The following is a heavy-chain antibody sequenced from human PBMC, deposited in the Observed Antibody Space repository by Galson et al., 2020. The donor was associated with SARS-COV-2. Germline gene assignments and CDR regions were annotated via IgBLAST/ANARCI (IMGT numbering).Heavy chain of an antibody. V-gene: IGHV3-15*07. CDR3: TTGYASYWHDNH. J-gene: IGHJ4*02. Sequence: GGSLRLSCAASGFIFKNSWMNWVRQAPGKGLEWVGLIKHKDDGETKDYAALVEGRFTLSRDDSENMLYLQMNSLKTEDTAMYYCTTGYASYWHDNHGGQGTLVTVSS. CDR2: IKHKDDGETK. D-gene: IGHD1-1*01. CDR1: GFIFKNSW.